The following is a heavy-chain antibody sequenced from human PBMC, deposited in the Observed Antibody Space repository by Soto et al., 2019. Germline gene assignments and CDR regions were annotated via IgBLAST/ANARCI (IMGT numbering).Heavy chain of an antibody. V-gene: IGHV1-69*08. CDR2: IIPILGIA. CDR3: ARDATPVGYSGGMDV. CDR1: GGTFSSYT. J-gene: IGHJ6*02. Sequence: QVQLVQSGAEVKKPGSSVKVSCKASGGTFSSYTISWVRQAPGQGLEWMGRIIPILGIANYAQKFQGRVTITADKSTSTAYMELSSLRSEDTAVYYCARDATPVGYSGGMDVWGQGTTVTVSS. D-gene: IGHD6-13*01.